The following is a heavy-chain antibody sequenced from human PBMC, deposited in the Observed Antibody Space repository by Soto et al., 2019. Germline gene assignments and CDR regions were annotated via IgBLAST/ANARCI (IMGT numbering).Heavy chain of an antibody. CDR3: ARDYRASYPAYYYYGMDV. Sequence: QVQLQESGPGLVRPSQTLSLTCTVYGGSISRGSYYWSWIRQHPGKGLEWIGYIYYSTYYNPSLKSRVTISVDTSKNQFSLKLSSVTAADTAVYYCARDYRASYPAYYYYGMDVWGQGTTVTVSS. CDR2: IYYST. CDR1: GGSISRGSYY. J-gene: IGHJ6*02. V-gene: IGHV4-31*03. D-gene: IGHD3-16*02.